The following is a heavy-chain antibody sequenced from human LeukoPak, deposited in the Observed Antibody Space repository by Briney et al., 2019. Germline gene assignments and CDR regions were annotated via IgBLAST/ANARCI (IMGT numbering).Heavy chain of an antibody. CDR1: GGSISSYY. CDR2: IYYSGST. V-gene: IGHV4-59*08. J-gene: IGHJ5*02. Sequence: PSETLSLTCTVSGGSISSYYWSWIRQPPGKGLEWIGYIYYSGSTNYNPSLKSRVTISIDASKNQFSLRLTSVTAADTAVYYCTKGGELMNHWGQGTLVTASS. CDR3: TKGGELMNH. D-gene: IGHD1-26*01.